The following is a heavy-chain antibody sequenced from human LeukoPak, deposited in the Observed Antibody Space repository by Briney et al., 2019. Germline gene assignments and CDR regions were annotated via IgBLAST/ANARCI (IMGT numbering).Heavy chain of an antibody. J-gene: IGHJ4*02. CDR2: IYSGGST. CDR3: ASSYGSGIEYYFDY. V-gene: IGHV3-66*01. CDR1: GFTVSSNY. Sequence: GGSLRLSCAASGFTVSSNYMSWVRQAPGKGLEWVSVIYSGGSTYYADSVRGRFTISRDNSKNTLYLQMNSLRAEDTAVYYCASSYGSGIEYYFDYWGQGTLVTVSS. D-gene: IGHD3-10*01.